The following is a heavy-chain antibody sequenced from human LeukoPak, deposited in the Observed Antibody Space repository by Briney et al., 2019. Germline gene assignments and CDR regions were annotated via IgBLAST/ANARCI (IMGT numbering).Heavy chain of an antibody. V-gene: IGHV3-21*01. CDR3: ARSCSGGSCKRYGMDV. CDR2: ISSSSSYI. D-gene: IGHD2-15*01. J-gene: IGHJ6*04. Sequence: GGSLRLSCAASGFTFSSYSMNWVRQAPRKGLEWVSSISSSSSYIYYADSVKGRFTISRDNAKNSLYLQMNSLRAEDTAVYYCARSCSGGSCKRYGMDVWGKGTTVTVSS. CDR1: GFTFSSYS.